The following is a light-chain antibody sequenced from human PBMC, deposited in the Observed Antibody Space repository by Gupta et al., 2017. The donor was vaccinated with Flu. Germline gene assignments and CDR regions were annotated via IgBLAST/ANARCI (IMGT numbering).Light chain of an antibody. V-gene: IGKV4-1*01. Sequence: SLGERATINCKSSQNVLYISNNKNYLAWYQQKPGQPPKLLISWASTRESGVPDRFSGSGSGTDFTLTISSLQAEDVAVYYCQQYYTTPWTFGQGTSVEIE. CDR3: QQYYTTPWT. CDR2: WAS. J-gene: IGKJ1*01. CDR1: QNVLYISNNKNY.